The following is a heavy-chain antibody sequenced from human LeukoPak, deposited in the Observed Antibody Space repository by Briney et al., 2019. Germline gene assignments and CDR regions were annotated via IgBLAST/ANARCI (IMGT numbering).Heavy chain of an antibody. CDR2: IYYSGST. D-gene: IGHD3-10*01. V-gene: IGHV4-39*01. CDR1: GGSMSSSSYY. Sequence: SETLSLPCTVSGGSMSSSSYYWGWIRQPPGKGLESIGSIYYSGSTYYNPSLKSRVTISVDTSKNQVSLKLSSVTAADTAVYYCARYSSRSYTSYFDYWGHGTLVTFSS. J-gene: IGHJ4*01. CDR3: ARYSSRSYTSYFDY.